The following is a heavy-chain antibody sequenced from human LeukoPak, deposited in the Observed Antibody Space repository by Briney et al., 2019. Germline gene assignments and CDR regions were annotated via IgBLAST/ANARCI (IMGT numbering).Heavy chain of an antibody. D-gene: IGHD3-22*01. CDR1: GFTFSSYE. CDR2: ISSSGSTI. CDR3: ARDGNYYDRIGYPFDY. V-gene: IGHV3-48*03. J-gene: IGHJ4*02. Sequence: GGSLRLSCAASGFTFSSYEMNWVRQAPGKGLEWVSYISSSGSTIYYADSVKGRFTISRDNAKNSLYLQMNSLRAEDTAVYYCARDGNYYDRIGYPFDYWGQGTLVTVSS.